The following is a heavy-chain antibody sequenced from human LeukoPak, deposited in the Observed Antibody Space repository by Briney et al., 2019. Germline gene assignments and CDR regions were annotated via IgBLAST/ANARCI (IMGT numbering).Heavy chain of an antibody. CDR1: GGSISSYY. J-gene: IGHJ5*02. CDR3: ARAIRFYGDYENWFDP. CDR2: IYYSGST. D-gene: IGHD4-17*01. Sequence: PSETQSLTCTVSGGSISSYYWSWIRQPPGKGLEWIGYIYYSGSTNYNPSLKSRVTISVDTSKNQFSLKLSSVTAADTAVYYCARAIRFYGDYENWFDPWGQGTLVTVSS. V-gene: IGHV4-59*01.